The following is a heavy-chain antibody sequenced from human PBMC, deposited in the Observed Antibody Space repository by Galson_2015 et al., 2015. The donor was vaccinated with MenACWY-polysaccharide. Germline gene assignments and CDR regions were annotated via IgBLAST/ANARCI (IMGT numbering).Heavy chain of an antibody. CDR1: GYRFAGYW. V-gene: IGHV5-51*01. CDR2: IYASDSET. CDR3: GRVYPGNYYAMDV. D-gene: IGHD2-8*01. Sequence: QSGAEVKKPGESLRISCKVSGYRFAGYWIGWVRQMSGKGLEWMGIIYASDSETRYNPSFQGQVTITADRSTSTANLHLGSLKASDTAMYYCGRVYPGNYYAMDVWGQGTTVIVTS. J-gene: IGHJ6*02.